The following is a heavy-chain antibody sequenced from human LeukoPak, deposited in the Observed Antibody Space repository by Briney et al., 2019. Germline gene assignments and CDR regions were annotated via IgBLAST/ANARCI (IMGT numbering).Heavy chain of an antibody. D-gene: IGHD3-10*01. CDR1: GGSFSSYY. CDR3: ARGLLWFGELYYFDY. J-gene: IGHJ4*02. V-gene: IGHV4-59*10. CDR2: IYTSGST. Sequence: PSETLSLTCAVYGGSFSSYYWSWIRQPAGKGLEWIGRIYTSGSTNYNPSLKSRVTMSVDTSKNQFSLKLSSVTAADTAVYYCARGLLWFGELYYFDYWGQGTLVTVSS.